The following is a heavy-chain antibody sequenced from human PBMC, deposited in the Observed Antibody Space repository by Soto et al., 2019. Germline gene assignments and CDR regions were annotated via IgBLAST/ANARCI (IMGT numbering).Heavy chain of an antibody. J-gene: IGHJ4*02. Sequence: PGGSLRLSCATSGRTFSNYAMSWVRQAPGGGLGWVSSLSGSSSTTYYADSVRGRCTISRERSKNTLYLQMSSLRAEDTALYYCAKNQERELPRVIDFWGQGTLVTVSS. CDR2: LSGSSSTT. V-gene: IGHV3-23*01. CDR3: AKNQERELPRVIDF. D-gene: IGHD1-7*01. CDR1: GRTFSNYA.